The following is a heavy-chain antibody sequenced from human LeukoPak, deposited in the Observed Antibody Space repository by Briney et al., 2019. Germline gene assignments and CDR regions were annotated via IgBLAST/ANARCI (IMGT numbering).Heavy chain of an antibody. D-gene: IGHD7-27*01. CDR3: AKDHELGGFDY. CDR2: ISGSGGST. CDR1: GFTFNSYG. V-gene: IGHV3-23*01. Sequence: GGTLRLSCAASGFTFNSYGVSWVRQAPRKGLEWVSVISGSGGSTYYADSVKGRFTISRDNSKNTLYLQMNSLRAEDTAVYYCAKDHELGGFDYWGQGTLVTVSS. J-gene: IGHJ4*02.